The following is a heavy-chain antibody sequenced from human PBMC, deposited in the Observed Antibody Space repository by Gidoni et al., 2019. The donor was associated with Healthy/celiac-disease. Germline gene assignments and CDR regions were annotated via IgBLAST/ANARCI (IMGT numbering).Heavy chain of an antibody. D-gene: IGHD3-3*01. Sequence: EVQLLESGGGLVQPGGSLRLSCASFGFTFRSYAMSWVRQAPRKVLECVSAISGSGGSTYYAASVKGRFTISRDNSKNTLYLQVNSLRAEDTDVYYCAKVGVDDFWSGYIDYWGQGTLVTVSS. CDR3: AKVGVDDFWSGYIDY. CDR1: GFTFRSYA. J-gene: IGHJ4*02. CDR2: ISGSGGST. V-gene: IGHV3-23*01.